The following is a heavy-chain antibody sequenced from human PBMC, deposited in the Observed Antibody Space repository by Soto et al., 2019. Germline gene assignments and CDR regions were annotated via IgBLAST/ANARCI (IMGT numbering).Heavy chain of an antibody. Sequence: QLQLQESGPGLVKPSETLSLTCTVSGGSISSSSYYWGWIRQPPGKGLEWIGSIYYSGSTYYNPSLTSRVTISVGTSKNQFSLKLSSVTAADTAVYYCARRGSGTDPWGQGTLVTVSS. J-gene: IGHJ5*02. CDR3: ARRGSGTDP. CDR1: GGSISSSSYY. CDR2: IYYSGST. V-gene: IGHV4-39*01. D-gene: IGHD1-26*01.